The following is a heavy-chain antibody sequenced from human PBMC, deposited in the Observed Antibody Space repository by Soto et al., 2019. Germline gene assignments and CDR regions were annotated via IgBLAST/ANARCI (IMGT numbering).Heavy chain of an antibody. CDR2: ISSSSSYI. Sequence: GGSLRLSCAASGFTFSSYSMNWVRQAPGKGLEWVSSISSSSSYIYYADSVRGRFTISRDNAKNSLYLQMNSLRAEDTAVYYCASGLYCSSTSCYLDPWGQGTLVTVSS. J-gene: IGHJ5*02. CDR1: GFTFSSYS. V-gene: IGHV3-21*01. CDR3: ASGLYCSSTSCYLDP. D-gene: IGHD2-2*01.